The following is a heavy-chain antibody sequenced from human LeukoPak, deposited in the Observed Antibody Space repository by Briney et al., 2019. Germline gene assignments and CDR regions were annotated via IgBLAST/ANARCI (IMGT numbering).Heavy chain of an antibody. CDR2: IYQSGST. CDR1: GYTISSGYH. Sequence: SETLSLTCTVSGYTISSGYHWGWIRQPPGKGLEWIGSIYQSGSTYYNPSLKSRVTISVDTSKNQFSLKLTSVIAADTSVYYCARELYCSGGSCHSRDAFDIWGQGTMVTVSS. CDR3: ARELYCSGGSCHSRDAFDI. D-gene: IGHD2-15*01. J-gene: IGHJ3*02. V-gene: IGHV4-38-2*02.